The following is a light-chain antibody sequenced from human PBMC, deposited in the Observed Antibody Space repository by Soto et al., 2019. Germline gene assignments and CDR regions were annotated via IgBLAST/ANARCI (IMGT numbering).Light chain of an antibody. CDR3: SSYTISSTSHVV. V-gene: IGLV2-14*01. CDR2: EVS. CDR1: SSDVSGYDY. J-gene: IGLJ2*01. Sequence: QSALTQPASVSGSPGQSITISCTGTSSDVSGYDYVSWYQQHPGKAPKLMIYEVSNRPSGVSNRFSGSKSGNTASLTISGLQPEDEADYYCSSYTISSTSHVVFGGGTKLTVL.